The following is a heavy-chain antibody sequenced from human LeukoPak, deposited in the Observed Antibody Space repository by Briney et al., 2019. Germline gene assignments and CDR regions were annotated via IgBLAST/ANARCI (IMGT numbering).Heavy chain of an antibody. V-gene: IGHV1-2*02. J-gene: IGHJ6*03. D-gene: IGHD3-3*01. CDR3: ARDTTYYDFWSGPNYYYYYYMDV. Sequence: ASVKVSCKASGGTFSSYAISWVRQAPGQGLEWMGWINPNSGGTNYAQKFQGRVTMTRDTSISTAYMELSRLRSDDTAVYYCARDTTYYDFWSGPNYYYYYYMDVWGKGTTVTVSS. CDR1: GGTFSSYA. CDR2: INPNSGGT.